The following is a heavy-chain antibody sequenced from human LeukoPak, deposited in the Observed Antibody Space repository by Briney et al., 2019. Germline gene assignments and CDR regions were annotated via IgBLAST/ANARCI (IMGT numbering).Heavy chain of an antibody. CDR1: GFTFSSYA. V-gene: IGHV3-23*01. D-gene: IGHD5-18*01. CDR3: AKGNGYSYGRYYFDY. J-gene: IGHJ4*02. CDR2: ITASGGTT. Sequence: GGSLRLSCAASGFTFSSYAMGWVRQAPGKGMEWVSAITASGGTTYYADSVKGRFTISRDNSKNTLYLQVNSLRAEDTAVYYCAKGNGYSYGRYYFDYWGQGTLVTVSS.